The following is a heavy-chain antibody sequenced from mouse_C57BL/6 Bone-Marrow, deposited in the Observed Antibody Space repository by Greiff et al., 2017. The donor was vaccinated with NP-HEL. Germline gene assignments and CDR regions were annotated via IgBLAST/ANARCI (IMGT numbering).Heavy chain of an antibody. CDR2: IYPGDGDT. CDR1: GYAFSSSW. CDR3: AYDGYYYWYFDV. V-gene: IGHV1-82*01. Sequence: QVQLQQSGPELVKPGASVKISCKASGYAFSSSWMNWVKQRPGKGLEWIGRIYPGDGDTNYNGKFKGKATLTADKSSSTAYMQLSSLTSEDSAVYFCAYDGYYYWYFDVWGTATTVTVSS. J-gene: IGHJ1*03. D-gene: IGHD2-3*01.